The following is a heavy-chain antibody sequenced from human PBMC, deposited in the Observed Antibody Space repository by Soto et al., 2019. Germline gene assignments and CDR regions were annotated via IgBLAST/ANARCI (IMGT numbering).Heavy chain of an antibody. CDR2: IISSRSYI. Sequence: VQLVESGGGLVKPGGSLRLSCAASGFTFSSYSMNCVRQAPGKGREWVSSIISSRSYIYYAASVKGRFTISRDNAKNSLYLQMNSLRAEDTAVYYCAREGKGYGSGKDWVEGPLVTVSS. J-gene: IGHJ4*02. CDR1: GFTFSSYS. V-gene: IGHV3-21*01. D-gene: IGHD3-10*01. CDR3: AREGKGYGSGKD.